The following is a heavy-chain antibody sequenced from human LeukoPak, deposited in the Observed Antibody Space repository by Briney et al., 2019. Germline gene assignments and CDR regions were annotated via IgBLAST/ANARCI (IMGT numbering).Heavy chain of an antibody. J-gene: IGHJ4*02. D-gene: IGHD4-17*01. CDR3: ARDGTTELALYYFDY. CDR2: NSAYNGNT. CDR1: GYTFTSYG. V-gene: IGHV1-18*01. Sequence: ASVKVSCKASGYTFTSYGISWVRQAPGQGLEWMGWNSAYNGNTDYAQKLQGRVTMTTDTSTSTAYMELRSLRSDDTAVYYCARDGTTELALYYFDYWGQGTLVTVSS.